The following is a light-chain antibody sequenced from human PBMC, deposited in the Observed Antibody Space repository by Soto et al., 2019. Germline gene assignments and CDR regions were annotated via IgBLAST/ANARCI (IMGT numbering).Light chain of an antibody. V-gene: IGKV3-15*01. CDR3: QQYNNWPLT. Sequence: IVMTQSPATLSASPGERATLSCRASQSVNTNLAWYQQKPGQAPRLLIYRASSGATGIPARFSGSGSETEFSLTISSLQSEDFAVYYCQQYNNWPLTFGGGTRVEIK. CDR2: RAS. CDR1: QSVNTN. J-gene: IGKJ4*01.